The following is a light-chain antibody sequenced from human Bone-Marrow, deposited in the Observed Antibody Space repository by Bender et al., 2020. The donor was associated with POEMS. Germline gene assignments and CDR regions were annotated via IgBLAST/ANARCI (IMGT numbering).Light chain of an antibody. CDR3: SSQAHGSTLV. Sequence: QSALTQPASVYGSPGQSITISCTGTTSDIGGYKYVSWYQQHPGKAPKLMIYDATTRPPGVSNRFSASKSGSTASLSISGLQAEDEADYYCSSQAHGSTLVFGGGTKLTVL. V-gene: IGLV2-14*03. CDR1: TSDIGGYKY. CDR2: DAT. J-gene: IGLJ2*01.